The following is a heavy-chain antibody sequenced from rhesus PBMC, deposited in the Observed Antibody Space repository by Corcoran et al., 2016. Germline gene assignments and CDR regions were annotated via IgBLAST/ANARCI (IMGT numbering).Heavy chain of an antibody. CDR1: GLTLRDYY. J-gene: IGHJ4*01. D-gene: IGHD7-45*01. CDR2: ITNCGDRS. Sequence: EVQLVESGGGLAKPGGSLRLSCAATGLTLRDYYMVWVRPAPGKGLGCVSRITNCGDRSCYADSVKDRFTISRENAKNTLYLQMNSLRPGDTAVYFCTRANWGSDYWGQGVLVTVSS. V-gene: IGHV3-178*01. CDR3: TRANWGSDY.